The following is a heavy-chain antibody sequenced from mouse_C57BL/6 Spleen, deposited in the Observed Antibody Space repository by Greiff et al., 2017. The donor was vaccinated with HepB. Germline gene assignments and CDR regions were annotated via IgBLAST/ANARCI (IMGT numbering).Heavy chain of an antibody. Sequence: QVQLQQPGAELVRPGASVKMSCKASGYTFTSYWITWVKQRPGQGLEWIGDIYPGSGSTNYNEKFKSKATLTVDTSSSTAYMQLSSLTSEDSAVYYCASRPRSSLYAMDYWGQGTSVTVSS. D-gene: IGHD1-1*01. CDR1: GYTFTSYW. J-gene: IGHJ4*01. CDR3: ASRPRSSLYAMDY. CDR2: IYPGSGST. V-gene: IGHV1-55*01.